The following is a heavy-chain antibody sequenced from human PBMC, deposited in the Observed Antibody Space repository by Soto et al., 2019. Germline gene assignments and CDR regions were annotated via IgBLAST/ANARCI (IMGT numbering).Heavy chain of an antibody. J-gene: IGHJ6*02. CDR2: ISYDGSNK. V-gene: IGHV3-30*18. Sequence: PGGSLRLSCAASGFTFSSYGMHWVRQAPGKGLEWVAVISYDGSNKYYADSVKGRFTISRDNSKNTLYLQMNSLRAEDTAVYYCAKGKGSGGSYYYGMDVWGQGTTVTVSS. CDR1: GFTFSSYG. CDR3: AKGKGSGGSYYYGMDV. D-gene: IGHD3-10*01.